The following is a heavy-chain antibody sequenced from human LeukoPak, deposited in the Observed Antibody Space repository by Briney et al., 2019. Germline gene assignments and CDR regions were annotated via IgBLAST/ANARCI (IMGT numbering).Heavy chain of an antibody. D-gene: IGHD6-13*01. V-gene: IGHV1-2*02. CDR3: ARGIAAAGSPCDY. Sequence: GASVKVSCKASGYTFTGYYMHWVRQAPGQGLEWMGWINPNSGGTNYAQKFQGRVTMTRDTSISTAYMELSRLRSDDTAVYYCARGIAAAGSPCDYWGQGTLVTVSS. CDR1: GYTFTGYY. J-gene: IGHJ4*02. CDR2: INPNSGGT.